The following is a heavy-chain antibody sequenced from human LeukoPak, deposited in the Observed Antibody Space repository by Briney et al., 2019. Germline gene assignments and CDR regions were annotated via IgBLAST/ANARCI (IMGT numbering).Heavy chain of an antibody. CDR1: GFTFSSYA. Sequence: GGSLRLSCAASGFTFSSYAMHWVRQAPGKGLEYVSAISGNGGSTYYANSVKGRFTISRDNSKNTLYLQMGSLRAEDMAVYYCARGLYPYHCYGMDVWGQGTTVTVSS. J-gene: IGHJ6*02. D-gene: IGHD2-8*01. V-gene: IGHV3-64*01. CDR3: ARGLYPYHCYGMDV. CDR2: ISGNGGST.